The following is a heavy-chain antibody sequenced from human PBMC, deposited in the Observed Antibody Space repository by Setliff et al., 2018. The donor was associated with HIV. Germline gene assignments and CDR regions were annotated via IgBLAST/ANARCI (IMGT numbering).Heavy chain of an antibody. D-gene: IGHD3-22*01. J-gene: IGHJ6*02. CDR1: GDSISSHY. Sequence: PSETLSLTCTVSGDSISSHYWSWIRQPPGKGLEWIGYIYNSGTTNYNPSLKSRVTMSVHTSKNQFSLKLSSVTAADTAVYYCARHLTYDTIPSLTAYGLDVWGQGTTVTSP. CDR3: ARHLTYDTIPSLTAYGLDV. CDR2: IYNSGTT. V-gene: IGHV4-59*11.